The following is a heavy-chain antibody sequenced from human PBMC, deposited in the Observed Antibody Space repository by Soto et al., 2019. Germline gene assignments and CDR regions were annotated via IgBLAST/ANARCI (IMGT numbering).Heavy chain of an antibody. J-gene: IGHJ4*02. CDR2: INHSGST. Sequence: PSETLSLTCAVYGGSFSGYYWSRIRQPPGKGLEWIGEINHSGSTNYNPSLKSRVTISVDTSKNQFSLKLSSVTAADTAVYYCARELRRITMIVVVVYFDYWGQGTLVTVSS. V-gene: IGHV4-34*01. CDR1: GGSFSGYY. D-gene: IGHD3-22*01. CDR3: ARELRRITMIVVVVYFDY.